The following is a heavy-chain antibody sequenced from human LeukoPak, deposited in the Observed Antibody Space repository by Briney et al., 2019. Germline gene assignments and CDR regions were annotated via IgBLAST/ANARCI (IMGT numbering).Heavy chain of an antibody. CDR3: ARGRYSSGWFPFDY. Sequence: GGSLRLSCAASGFTFSSYAIHWVRQAPGKGLEYVSAISSNGGSTYYANSVKGRFTISRDNSKNTLYLQMGSLRAEDMAVYYCARGRYSSGWFPFDYWGQGTLVTVSS. CDR2: ISSNGGST. D-gene: IGHD6-19*01. J-gene: IGHJ4*02. V-gene: IGHV3-64*01. CDR1: GFTFSSYA.